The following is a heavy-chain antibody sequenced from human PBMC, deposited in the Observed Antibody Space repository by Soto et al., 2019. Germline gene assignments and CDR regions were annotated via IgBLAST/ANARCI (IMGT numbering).Heavy chain of an antibody. CDR1: GGTFSSYA. D-gene: IGHD3-9*01. CDR3: ALTADLYYYYGMDV. Sequence: SVKVSCKASGGTFSSYAISWVRQAPGQGLEWMGGIIPIFGTANYAQKFQGRVTITADESTSTAYMELSSLRSEDTAVYYCALTADLYYYYGMDVWGQGTTVTVSS. V-gene: IGHV1-69*13. CDR2: IIPIFGTA. J-gene: IGHJ6*02.